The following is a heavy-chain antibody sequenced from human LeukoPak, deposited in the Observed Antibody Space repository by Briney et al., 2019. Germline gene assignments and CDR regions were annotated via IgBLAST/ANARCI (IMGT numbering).Heavy chain of an antibody. D-gene: IGHD3-3*01. CDR3: AEDDFDLEWGYFDY. V-gene: IGHV3-43*02. CDR1: GFTFDDYA. J-gene: IGHJ4*02. CDR2: ISGDGGST. Sequence: PGGSLRLSCAASGFTFDDYAMHWVRQAPGKGLEWVSLISGDGGSTYYADSVKGRFTISRDNSKNSLYLQMNSLRTEDTALYYCAEDDFDLEWGYFDYWGQGTLVTVSS.